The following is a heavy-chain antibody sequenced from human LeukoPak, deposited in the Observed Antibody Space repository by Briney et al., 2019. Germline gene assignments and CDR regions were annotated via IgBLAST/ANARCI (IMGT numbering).Heavy chain of an antibody. Sequence: GGSLRLSCAASGFIFRNYAMSWVRQAPGKGLEWVSAITGSGDTTYYADSVKGRFTISRDNSKNTLYVEMNTLRAEDTAVYYCAKWGDYDILTGYYVSDFWGQGPLVTVSS. CDR2: ITGSGDTT. J-gene: IGHJ4*02. D-gene: IGHD3-9*01. V-gene: IGHV3-23*01. CDR1: GFIFRNYA. CDR3: AKWGDYDILTGYYVSDF.